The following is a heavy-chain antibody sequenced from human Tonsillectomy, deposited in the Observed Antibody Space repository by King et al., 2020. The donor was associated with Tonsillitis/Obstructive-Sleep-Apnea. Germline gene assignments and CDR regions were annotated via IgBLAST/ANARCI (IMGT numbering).Heavy chain of an antibody. J-gene: IGHJ4*02. D-gene: IGHD3-10*01. V-gene: IGHV1-2*04. CDR2: INPNSGGA. CDR3: ARWGFGESFDY. Sequence: VQLVESGAEVKQPGASVKGSCQASGYTFTGYYIHSVRQAPGQGLEWMGWINPNSGGANFAQKFQGWVTMTRDTSISTAYMELSRLRSDHTAVYYCARWGFGESFDYWGQGTLVTVSS. CDR1: GYTFTGYY.